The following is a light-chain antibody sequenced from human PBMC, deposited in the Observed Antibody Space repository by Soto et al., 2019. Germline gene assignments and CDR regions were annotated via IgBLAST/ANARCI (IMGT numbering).Light chain of an antibody. CDR1: QSVSTYY. CDR2: GAS. CDR3: QEYGTSRT. V-gene: IGKV3-20*01. Sequence: EIVWTQSPGTLSLSPGERATLSCRASQSVSTYYLAWYQQKPGQAPRLLIYGASSRATGIPDRFSGTGSGTDFTLTISRLEPEDFAVYYCQEYGTSRTFGQGTEVEI. J-gene: IGKJ1*01.